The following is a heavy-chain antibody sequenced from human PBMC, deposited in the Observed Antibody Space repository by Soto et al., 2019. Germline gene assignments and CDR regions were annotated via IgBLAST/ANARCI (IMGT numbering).Heavy chain of an antibody. J-gene: IGHJ4*02. CDR1: GFTFSDHS. CDR2: ISRGSSYM. V-gene: IGHV3-21*03. Sequence: GGSLRLSCTGSGFTFSDHSMNWVRQAPGRGLEWVSSISRGSSYMYYTDSVKGRFTISRDNAKNSLYLQMNSLNIEDSAVYYCSGAESPDTAYFSLYWGQGTPVTVSS. D-gene: IGHD1-26*01. CDR3: SGAESPDTAYFSLY.